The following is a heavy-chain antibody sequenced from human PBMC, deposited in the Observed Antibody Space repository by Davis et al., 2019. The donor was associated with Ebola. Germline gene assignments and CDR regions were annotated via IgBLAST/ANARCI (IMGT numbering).Heavy chain of an antibody. Sequence: SETLSLTCTVSGSSISSSSYYWGWIRQPPGKGLEWIGSIYYSGSTYYNPSLKSRVTISVDTSKNQFSLKLSSVTAADTAVYYCARGGRIAAQDFDYWGQGTLVTVSS. J-gene: IGHJ4*02. CDR3: ARGGRIAAQDFDY. CDR1: GSSISSSSYY. CDR2: IYYSGST. D-gene: IGHD6-6*01. V-gene: IGHV4-39*01.